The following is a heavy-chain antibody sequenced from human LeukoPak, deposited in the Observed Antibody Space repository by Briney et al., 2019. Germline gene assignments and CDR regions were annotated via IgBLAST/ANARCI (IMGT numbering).Heavy chain of an antibody. J-gene: IGHJ4*02. CDR1: GFTFSSYG. Sequence: GGSLRLSCAASGFTFSSYGMSWVRQAPGKGLEWVSAISGSGGSTYYADSVKGRFTISRDNSKNTLYLQMNSLRAEDTAVYYCAKGGSGYSLYYFDYWGQGTLVTVSS. D-gene: IGHD5-18*01. V-gene: IGHV3-23*01. CDR3: AKGGSGYSLYYFDY. CDR2: ISGSGGST.